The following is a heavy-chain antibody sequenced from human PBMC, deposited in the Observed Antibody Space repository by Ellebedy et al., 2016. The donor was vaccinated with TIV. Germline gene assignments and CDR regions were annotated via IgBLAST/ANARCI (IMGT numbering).Heavy chain of an antibody. J-gene: IGHJ3*02. V-gene: IGHV1-2*02. Sequence: AASVKVSCKASGYTFTAYYIHWVRQAPGHGLEWMGLINPNSGGTTYAQKFSGRVAMTRFTSTRTVYMDLNSLISDDTAVYYCATTTVVHHTAFDIWGQGTTVTVSS. CDR1: GYTFTAYY. CDR2: INPNSGGT. D-gene: IGHD4-23*01. CDR3: ATTTVVHHTAFDI.